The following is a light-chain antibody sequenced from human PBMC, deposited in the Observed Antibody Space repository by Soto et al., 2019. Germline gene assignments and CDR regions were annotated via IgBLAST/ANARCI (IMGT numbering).Light chain of an antibody. CDR2: GAS. CDR1: QSITNNY. CDR3: QQYGYLVT. V-gene: IGKV3-20*01. Sequence: PGERVTLSCRASQSITNNYLAWYQQKPGRAHRLLIYGASSSATGIPDRFSGSGSGTDFTLTISRLEPEDFAMYYCQQYGYLVTFGGGTKVDIK. J-gene: IGKJ4*01.